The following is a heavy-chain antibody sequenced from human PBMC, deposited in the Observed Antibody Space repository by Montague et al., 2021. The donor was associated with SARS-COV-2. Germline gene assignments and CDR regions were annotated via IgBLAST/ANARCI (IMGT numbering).Heavy chain of an antibody. J-gene: IGHJ4*02. Sequence: CAISGDSVSSNIATWNWIRRSPSRGLEWLGRTYYRSKWYNEYAESVKSRITIDPDTSKHQFSLHLNSVTPEDTAVYYCARIPVGSKYYFDFWGRGTLVTVSS. D-gene: IGHD2-2*01. CDR2: TYYRSKWYN. CDR3: ARIPVGSKYYFDF. V-gene: IGHV6-1*01. CDR1: GDSVSSNIAT.